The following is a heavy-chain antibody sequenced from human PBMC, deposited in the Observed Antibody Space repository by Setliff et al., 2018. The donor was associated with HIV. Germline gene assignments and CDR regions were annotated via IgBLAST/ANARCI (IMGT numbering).Heavy chain of an antibody. V-gene: IGHV1-69*13. CDR2: IIPIFGTA. Sequence: SVKVSCKTSGDTLSSYAITWVRQAPGQGLEWMGRIIPIFGTADYAQKFQGRVTLTADESTSIAYMELNSLRSEDTAVYYCARGRASGSANSGWGQGTLVTRLL. CDR3: ARGRASGSANSG. CDR1: GDTLSSYA. J-gene: IGHJ4*02. D-gene: IGHD7-27*01.